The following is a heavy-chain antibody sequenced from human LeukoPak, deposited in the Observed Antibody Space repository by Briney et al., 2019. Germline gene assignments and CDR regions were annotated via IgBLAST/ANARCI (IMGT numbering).Heavy chain of an antibody. D-gene: IGHD2/OR15-2a*01. V-gene: IGHV3-21*01. Sequence: PGGSLRLSCAASGFTFSSYSMNWVRQAPGKGLEWVSSISSSSSYIYYADSVKGRFTISRDNAKNSLYLQMNSLRAEDTAVYYCARDLISYEAYSDAFDIWGQGTMVTVSS. CDR1: GFTFSSYS. CDR3: ARDLISYEAYSDAFDI. CDR2: ISSSSSYI. J-gene: IGHJ3*02.